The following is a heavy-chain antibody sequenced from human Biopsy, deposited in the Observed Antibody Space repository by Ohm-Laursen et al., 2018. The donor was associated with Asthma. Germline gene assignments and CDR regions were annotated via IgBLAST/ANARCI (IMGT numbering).Heavy chain of an antibody. Sequence: GASVKVSCKSSGGTLNNYAINWVRQAPGQGLEWMGGISPIFGSIKYAQKFKDRVTISADVFRNTVHLELSSLRSEDTAVLYCAKARCYYFYCDMEVWGQGTTVTVSS. CDR1: GGTLNNYA. CDR3: AKARCYYFYCDMEV. V-gene: IGHV1-69*13. J-gene: IGHJ6*02. D-gene: IGHD3-3*01. CDR2: ISPIFGSI.